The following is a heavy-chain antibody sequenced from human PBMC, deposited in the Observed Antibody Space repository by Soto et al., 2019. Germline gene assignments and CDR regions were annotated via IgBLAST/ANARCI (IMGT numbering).Heavy chain of an antibody. CDR1: GGSISSYY. J-gene: IGHJ3*02. CDR3: ARGGFNGYSGYDYVDAFDI. Sequence: PSETLSLTCTVSGGSISSYYWSWIRQPPGKGLEWIGYIYYSGSTNYNPSLKSRVTISVDTSKNQFSLKLSSVTAADTAVYYCARGGFNGYSGYDYVDAFDIWGQGTMVTVSS. D-gene: IGHD5-12*01. V-gene: IGHV4-59*01. CDR2: IYYSGST.